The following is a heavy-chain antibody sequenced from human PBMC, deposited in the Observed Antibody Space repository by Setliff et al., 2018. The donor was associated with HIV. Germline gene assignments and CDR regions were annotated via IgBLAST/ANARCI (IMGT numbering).Heavy chain of an antibody. CDR1: GYTFTSYY. Sequence: ASVKVSCKASGYTFTSYYIHRVRQAPGQGLEWMGEINPSGGSTSYSEKFRGRATMTRDTSRSTVYMELSSLRFDDTAVYYCARVPILRYASPVDMWGQGTLVTVSS. D-gene: IGHD3-9*01. CDR2: INPSGGST. V-gene: IGHV1-46*01. J-gene: IGHJ4*02. CDR3: ARVPILRYASPVDM.